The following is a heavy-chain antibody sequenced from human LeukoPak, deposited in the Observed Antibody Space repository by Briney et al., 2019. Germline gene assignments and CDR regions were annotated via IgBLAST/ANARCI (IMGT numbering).Heavy chain of an antibody. Sequence: LPGGSLRLSCAASGFTFSSYAMGWVRQAPGKGLEWVSAISGSGGSTYYADSAKGRFTISRDNSKNSLYLQMNSLRAEDTAVYYCARDRFLGSGHYFDYWGQGTLVTVSS. V-gene: IGHV3-23*01. CDR2: ISGSGGST. CDR3: ARDRFLGSGHYFDY. J-gene: IGHJ4*02. CDR1: GFTFSSYA. D-gene: IGHD3-16*01.